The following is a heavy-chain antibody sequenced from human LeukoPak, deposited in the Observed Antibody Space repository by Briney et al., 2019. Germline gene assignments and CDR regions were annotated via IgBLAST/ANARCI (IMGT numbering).Heavy chain of an antibody. CDR3: ARDRETVVVITYYFDY. J-gene: IGHJ4*02. CDR1: GFTFSRYA. D-gene: IGHD3-22*01. Sequence: QPGGSLRLSCAASGFTFSRYAMHWVRQAPGKGLEWVAVISYDGSNKYYAGSVKGRLTISRDNSKNTLYLQMNSLRAEDTAVYHCARDRETVVVITYYFDYWGQGSLVTVSS. CDR2: ISYDGSNK. V-gene: IGHV3-30-3*01.